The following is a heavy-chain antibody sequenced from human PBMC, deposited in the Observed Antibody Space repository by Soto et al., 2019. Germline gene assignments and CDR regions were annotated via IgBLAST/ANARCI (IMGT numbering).Heavy chain of an antibody. CDR2: IYYSGST. CDR3: ARDGVAATRGYYGMDV. D-gene: IGHD2-15*01. CDR1: GGSISSYY. Sequence: ASETLSLTCTVSGGSISSYYWSWIRQPPGKGLEWIGYIYYSGSTNYNPSLKSRVTISVDTSKNQFSLKLSSVTAADTAVYYCARDGVAATRGYYGMDVWGQGTTVTVSS. V-gene: IGHV4-59*01. J-gene: IGHJ6*02.